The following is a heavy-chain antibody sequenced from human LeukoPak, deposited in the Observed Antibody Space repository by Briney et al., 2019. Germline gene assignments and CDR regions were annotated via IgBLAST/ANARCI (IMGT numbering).Heavy chain of an antibody. Sequence: KTSETLSLTCTVSGGSISSSSYYWGWIRQAPGQGLEWIVSIYYSGSTYYNPSPKSRVTISVDTSKNQFSLKLSSVTAADTAVYYCARPPHSSPSAWGQGTLVTVPS. CDR2: IYYSGST. CDR3: ARPPHSSPSA. D-gene: IGHD6-6*01. CDR1: GGSISSSSYY. J-gene: IGHJ5*02. V-gene: IGHV4-39*01.